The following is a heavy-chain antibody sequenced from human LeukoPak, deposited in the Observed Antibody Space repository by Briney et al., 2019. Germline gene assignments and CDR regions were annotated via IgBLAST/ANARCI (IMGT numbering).Heavy chain of an antibody. CDR2: VYYNGNT. V-gene: IGHV4-38-2*01. CDR1: GFTFSNYA. Sequence: GSLRLSCAASGFTFSNYAMSWIRQPPGKGLEWIANVYYNGNTYYSPSLKSRITISVDVSKNQFSLKVTSVTAADTAVYYCASLLVPGNFDYWGQGTLVTVSP. D-gene: IGHD2-8*02. J-gene: IGHJ4*02. CDR3: ASLLVPGNFDY.